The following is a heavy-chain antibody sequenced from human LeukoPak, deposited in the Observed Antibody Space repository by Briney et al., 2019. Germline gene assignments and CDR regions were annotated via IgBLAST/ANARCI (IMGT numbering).Heavy chain of an antibody. CDR3: ARRASFHGMDV. V-gene: IGHV3-13*01. J-gene: IGHJ6*02. CDR2: VGMAGDT. CDR1: GFIFSDYD. Sequence: EGSLRLSCAASGFIFSDYDMHWVRQATGKGLEWVSAVGMAGDTYYPDSVKGRFTSSRENAKNSLYLQMNSLSAEDTAVYYCARRASFHGMDVWGQGTTVTVSS.